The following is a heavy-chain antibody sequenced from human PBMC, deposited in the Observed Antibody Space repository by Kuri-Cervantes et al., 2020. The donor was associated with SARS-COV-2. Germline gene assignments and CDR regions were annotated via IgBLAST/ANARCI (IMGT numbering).Heavy chain of an antibody. D-gene: IGHD3-16*02. CDR2: INHSGST. V-gene: IGHV4-34*01. J-gene: IGHJ6*02. Sequence: SETLSLTCAVYGRSFSGYYWSWIRQPPGKGLEWIGEINHSGSTNSNPSLKSRVTISVDTSKNQFSLKLSSVTAADTAVYYCARGPGLYSRKAYGMDVWGQGTTVTVSS. CDR1: GRSFSGYY. CDR3: ARGPGLYSRKAYGMDV.